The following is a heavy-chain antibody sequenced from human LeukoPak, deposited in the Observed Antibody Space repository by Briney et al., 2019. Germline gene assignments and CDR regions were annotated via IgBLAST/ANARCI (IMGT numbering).Heavy chain of an antibody. V-gene: IGHV3-30-3*01. CDR1: GFTFSSYA. D-gene: IGHD2-21*01. J-gene: IGHJ4*02. CDR2: ISYDGSNK. CDR3: AKDFRIGYSAHFDY. Sequence: GGSLRLSCAASGFTFSSYAMHWVRQAPGKGLEWVAVISYDGSNKYYADSVKGRFTISRDNSKNTLYLQMDSLRGEDAAVYYCAKDFRIGYSAHFDYWGQGALVTVSS.